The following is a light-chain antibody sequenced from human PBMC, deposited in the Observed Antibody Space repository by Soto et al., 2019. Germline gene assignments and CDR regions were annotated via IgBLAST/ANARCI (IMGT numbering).Light chain of an antibody. CDR3: QQYGSSPT. V-gene: IGKV3-20*01. J-gene: IGKJ1*01. CDR2: GAS. CDR1: QSVSSSF. Sequence: EIVLTQSPGTLSLSPGERATLSCRASQSVSSSFFAWYQQKPGQAPRLLIYGASSRSNGIPDRFSGSGSGTDFTLTISGLEPEDFALYYCQQYGSSPTFGQGTKVEIK.